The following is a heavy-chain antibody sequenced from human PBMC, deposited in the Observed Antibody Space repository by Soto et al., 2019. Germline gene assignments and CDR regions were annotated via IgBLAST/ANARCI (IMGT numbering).Heavy chain of an antibody. Sequence: QVQLVQSGGEVKKPGASVQVSCKASGYSFSDNGISWVRQAPGQGLEWMGWISAYNGNRNYAQKLQGRVTMTTDTSTSTAYMEMRSLRSDDTAVYYCARDSSDSSAYSYWGQGTLVTVSS. V-gene: IGHV1-18*04. CDR3: ARDSSDSSAYSY. D-gene: IGHD3-22*01. CDR2: ISAYNGNR. J-gene: IGHJ4*02. CDR1: GYSFSDNG.